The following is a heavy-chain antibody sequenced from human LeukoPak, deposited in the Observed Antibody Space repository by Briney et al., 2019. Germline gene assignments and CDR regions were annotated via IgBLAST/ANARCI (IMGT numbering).Heavy chain of an antibody. Sequence: SETLSLTCAVYDGSFSGSYCTWIRQPPGKGLEWIGEINHSGSANYNPSLKSRVTILLDTSKNQFSLNLSSVTAADTAVYYCARRPRGVIIKTWFDSWGQGTLVTVS. J-gene: IGHJ5*01. CDR3: ARRPRGVIIKTWFDS. CDR2: INHSGSA. CDR1: DGSFSGSY. V-gene: IGHV4-34*01. D-gene: IGHD3-10*01.